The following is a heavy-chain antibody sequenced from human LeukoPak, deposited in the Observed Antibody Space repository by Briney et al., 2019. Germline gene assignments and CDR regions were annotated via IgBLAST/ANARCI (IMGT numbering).Heavy chain of an antibody. J-gene: IGHJ4*02. Sequence: SETLSLTCTVSAYSISSGHHWGWIRQPPGKGLEWIGSIHYRGSTYYNPSLKSRVTISLDKSKNQFSLKVTPVTAADTAVYYCARTNAFDYWGQGILVTVSS. CDR2: IHYRGST. V-gene: IGHV4-38-2*02. CDR1: AYSISSGHH. D-gene: IGHD1-1*01. CDR3: ARTNAFDY.